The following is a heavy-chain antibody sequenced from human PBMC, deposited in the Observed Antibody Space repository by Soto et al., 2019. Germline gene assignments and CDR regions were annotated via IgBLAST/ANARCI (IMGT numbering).Heavy chain of an antibody. CDR3: ARQKAWTGEWLSLYAPGMDV. Sequence: QVQLVESGGDLVKPGGSLRLSCAASGFTFSDSYMSWIRQAPGKGLEWLSYISSSGSTIYYADSVKGQFTISRDNAKNALYLKMNSLRAEDTAVYYCARQKAWTGEWLSLYAPGMDVWGQGTTVTVSS. V-gene: IGHV3-11*01. J-gene: IGHJ6*02. D-gene: IGHD3-22*01. CDR1: GFTFSDSY. CDR2: ISSSGSTI.